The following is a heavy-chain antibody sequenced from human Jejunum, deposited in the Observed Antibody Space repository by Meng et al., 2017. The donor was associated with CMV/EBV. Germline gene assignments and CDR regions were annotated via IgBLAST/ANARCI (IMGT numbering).Heavy chain of an antibody. Sequence: QLQRPEAGPELLKPSAPSSLLCAVSGDSISSSNHYWGWIRQSPGKGLEWIGSIYYTGSTYYNPSLKSRLTISIDTSKNQFSLKLSSVTAADTAIYYCARGLSTSSSGYWGQGTLVTVSS. CDR1: GDSISSSNHY. D-gene: IGHD6-6*01. J-gene: IGHJ4*02. CDR3: ARGLSTSSSGY. CDR2: IYYTGST. V-gene: IGHV4-39*07.